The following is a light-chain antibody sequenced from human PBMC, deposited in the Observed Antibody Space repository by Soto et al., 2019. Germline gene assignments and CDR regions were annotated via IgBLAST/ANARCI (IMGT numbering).Light chain of an antibody. Sequence: QSALTQPASVSGSTGQSITISCTGTSSDVGNYNLVSWYQQHPGEAPKLLIYEGSKRPSGVSNRFSGSKFGNTASLTISGLQAEDELDYYCCSYAGDSTWVFGGGTKLTVL. J-gene: IGLJ3*02. CDR2: EGS. CDR1: SSDVGNYNL. V-gene: IGLV2-23*01. CDR3: CSYAGDSTWV.